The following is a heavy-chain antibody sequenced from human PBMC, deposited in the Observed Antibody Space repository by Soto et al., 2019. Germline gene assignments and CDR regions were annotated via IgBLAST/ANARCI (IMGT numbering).Heavy chain of an antibody. CDR1: GFTFSSYT. D-gene: IGHD4-17*01. CDR3: AKDLRPDGVWDFDY. Sequence: EVQLLESGGDLVQPGGSLRLSCAASGFTFSSYTMTWVRQAPGKGQEWVSGINSGGRTYYADSVKGRFTISRDDSKNTLYLQIISLRAEDTAVYYCAKDLRPDGVWDFDYWGQGTLVTVSS. V-gene: IGHV3-23*01. CDR2: INSGGRT. J-gene: IGHJ4*02.